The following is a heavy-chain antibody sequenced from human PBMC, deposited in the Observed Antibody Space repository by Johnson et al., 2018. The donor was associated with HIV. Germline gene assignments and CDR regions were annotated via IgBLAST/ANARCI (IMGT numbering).Heavy chain of an antibody. D-gene: IGHD3-22*01. CDR1: GFTFSSYS. J-gene: IGHJ3*02. CDR3: ARVVYDSSGYDWVDAFDI. V-gene: IGHV3-30-3*01. Sequence: VQLVESGGGVVQPGRSLRLSCAASGFTFSSYSMHWVRQAPGKGLEWVAVISYDGSNKYYADSVKGRFTISRDNSKNTLYLQMNSLRAEDTAMYYCARVVYDSSGYDWVDAFDIWGQGTMVTVSS. CDR2: ISYDGSNK.